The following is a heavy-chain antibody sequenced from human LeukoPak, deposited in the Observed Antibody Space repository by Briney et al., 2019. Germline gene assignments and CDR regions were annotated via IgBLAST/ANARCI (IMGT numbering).Heavy chain of an antibody. CDR1: GYTFTSYY. D-gene: IGHD1-26*01. Sequence: ASVKVSCKASGYTFTSYYMHWVRQAPGQGLEWMGIVNPSGGSTSYAQKFQGRVTMTTDTSTSTAYMELRSLRSDDTAVYYCARDQGIVGATIVFDWGQGTLVTVSS. J-gene: IGHJ4*02. V-gene: IGHV1-46*01. CDR2: VNPSGGST. CDR3: ARDQGIVGATIVFD.